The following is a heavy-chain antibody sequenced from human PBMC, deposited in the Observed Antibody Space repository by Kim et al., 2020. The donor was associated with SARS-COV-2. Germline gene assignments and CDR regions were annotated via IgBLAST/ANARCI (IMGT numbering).Heavy chain of an antibody. CDR1: GFIFGNYW. CDR3: AKGGVPFAEAVS. Sequence: GGSLRLSCAASGFIFGNYWMTWARQAPGKGLEWLANIKEDGSVTAYADSVRGRFTISRDNAENSVSLELNSLRVEDTAVYYCAKGGVPFAEAVSWGQGTLVSVSS. D-gene: IGHD1-26*01. J-gene: IGHJ5*02. V-gene: IGHV3-7*03. CDR2: IKEDGSVT.